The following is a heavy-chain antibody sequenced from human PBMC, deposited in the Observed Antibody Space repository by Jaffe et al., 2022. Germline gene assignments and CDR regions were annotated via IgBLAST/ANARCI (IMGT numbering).Heavy chain of an antibody. CDR1: GYTFTGYY. CDR2: IDPNTGDT. J-gene: IGHJ3*02. V-gene: IGHV1-2*02. D-gene: IGHD1-26*01. CDR3: ARGFGGTAGLRNDI. Sequence: QVQLVQSGAEVKKPGDSVKVSCKVFGYTFTGYYMHWVRQAPGQGLEWMGWIDPNTGDTKYIEKFKGRVTMTRDTSISTAYMELTSLSSDDTATYHCARGFGGTAGLRNDIWGQGTVLTVSS.